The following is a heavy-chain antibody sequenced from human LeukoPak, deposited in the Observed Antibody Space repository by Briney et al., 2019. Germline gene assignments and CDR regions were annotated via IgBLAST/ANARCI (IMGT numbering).Heavy chain of an antibody. CDR1: GYTFTDYD. CDR2: MNPNSGNT. D-gene: IGHD1-26*01. CDR3: ARKGAHDY. Sequence: GASVMVSCKASGYTFTDYDFSWVRQATGQGLEWLGWMNPNSGNTGYAQKFQGRVTMTRDTSTNTAYMQLSDLRSEDTAVYYCARKGAHDYWGQGTLVTVSS. V-gene: IGHV1-8*02. J-gene: IGHJ4*02.